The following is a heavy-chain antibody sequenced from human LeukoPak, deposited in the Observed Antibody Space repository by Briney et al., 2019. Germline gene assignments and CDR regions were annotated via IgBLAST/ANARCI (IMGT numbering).Heavy chain of an antibody. J-gene: IGHJ4*02. D-gene: IGHD3-16*02. V-gene: IGHV3-11*01. Sequence: GGSLRLSCAASGFTFSDYYMSWIRQAPGKGLEWVSYISGSGSTIYYADSVKGRYTISRDNAKNSLYLQMNSLRAEDTAVYYCASRSDDYVWGSYRGRYFDYWGQGTLVTISS. CDR1: GFTFSDYY. CDR3: ASRSDDYVWGSYRGRYFDY. CDR2: ISGSGSTI.